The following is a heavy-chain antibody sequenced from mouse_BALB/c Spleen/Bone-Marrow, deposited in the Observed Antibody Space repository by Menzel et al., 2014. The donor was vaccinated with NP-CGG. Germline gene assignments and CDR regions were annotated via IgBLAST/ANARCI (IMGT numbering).Heavy chain of an antibody. CDR2: ILPGSGST. V-gene: IGHV1-9*01. J-gene: IGHJ3*01. Sequence: QVQLQQSGAELTKTGTSVKISCKATGYTFSSYWIEWVKQRPGHGLEWIGEILPGSGSTNYNEKFKGKATFTADTSSNTAYMQLSSLTSEDSAVYYCARERGYWGQGTLVTVSA. CDR3: ARERGY. CDR1: GYTFSSYW.